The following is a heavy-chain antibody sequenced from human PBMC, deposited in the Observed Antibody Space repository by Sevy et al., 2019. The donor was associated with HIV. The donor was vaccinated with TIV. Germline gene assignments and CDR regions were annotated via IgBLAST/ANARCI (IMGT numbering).Heavy chain of an antibody. V-gene: IGHV3-30*02. CDR2: IWYDGSDR. Sequence: GGSLRLSCTASGLSFSDYGMHWVRQAPGKGLEWVAFIWYDGSDRYYADSVKDRFTISRDNSKNILYLQMSSLRLEDTALYYCAKNTAAVGVGGFDYWGQGTLVTVSS. CDR3: AKNTAAVGVGGFDY. D-gene: IGHD6-13*01. CDR1: GLSFSDYG. J-gene: IGHJ4*02.